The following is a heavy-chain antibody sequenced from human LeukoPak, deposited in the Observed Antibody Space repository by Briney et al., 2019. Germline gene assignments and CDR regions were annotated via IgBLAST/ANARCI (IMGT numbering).Heavy chain of an antibody. CDR1: GFTSSNYV. CDR2: ISGSGGST. CDR3: AKDSSGWHPLEFDY. D-gene: IGHD6-19*01. J-gene: IGHJ4*02. Sequence: GGSLRLSCAASGFTSSNYVMNWVRQAPGKGLEWFSAISGSGGSTYYADSVKGRFTISRDNSKNTLYLQMNSLRAEDTAVYYCAKDSSGWHPLEFDYWGQGTLVTVSS. V-gene: IGHV3-23*01.